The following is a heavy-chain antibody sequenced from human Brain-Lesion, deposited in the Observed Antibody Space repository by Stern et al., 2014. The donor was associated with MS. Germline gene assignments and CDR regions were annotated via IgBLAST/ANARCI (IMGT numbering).Heavy chain of an antibody. CDR2: INPTTGGT. Sequence: VQLVQSGAEVKKPGASVKVSCKTSGYIFTGYYIHWVRQDPGQGLEWMAWINPTTGGTKFQGRVTMSRDTSISTAYGELSSLTSDDTAVYYCARDQRGITIFGVVTDYYYLGMDVWGQGTTVTVSS. J-gene: IGHJ6*02. D-gene: IGHD3-3*01. CDR3: ARDQRGITIFGVVTDYYYLGMDV. CDR1: GYIFTGYY. V-gene: IGHV1-2*02.